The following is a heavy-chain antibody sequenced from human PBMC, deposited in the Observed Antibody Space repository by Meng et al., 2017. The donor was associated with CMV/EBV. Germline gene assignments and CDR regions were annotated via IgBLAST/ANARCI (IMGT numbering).Heavy chain of an antibody. CDR1: GYTFTGYY. J-gene: IGHJ5*02. D-gene: IGHD2-15*01. CDR3: ARGGRSVVGVYDP. Sequence: SVKVSCKASGYTFTGYYMHWVRQAPGQGLEWMGGIIPIFGTVNYAQKFQGRVTITTDESTSTAYMELSSLRSEDTAVYYCARGGRSVVGVYDPWGQGTLVTVSS. V-gene: IGHV1-69*05. CDR2: IIPIFGTV.